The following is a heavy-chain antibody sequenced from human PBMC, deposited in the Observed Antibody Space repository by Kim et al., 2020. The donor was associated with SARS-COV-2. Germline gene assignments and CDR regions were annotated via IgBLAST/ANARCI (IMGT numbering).Heavy chain of an antibody. Sequence: SETLSLTCTVSGGSISSGGYYWSWIRQHPGKGLEWIGYIYYSGSTYYNPSLKSRVTISVDTSKNQLSLKLSSVTAADTAVYYCARELRYFDWQHRTQDAFDMWGQGTMVTVSS. D-gene: IGHD3-9*01. CDR3: ARELRYFDWQHRTQDAFDM. CDR2: IYYSGST. CDR1: GGSISSGGYY. V-gene: IGHV4-31*03. J-gene: IGHJ3*02.